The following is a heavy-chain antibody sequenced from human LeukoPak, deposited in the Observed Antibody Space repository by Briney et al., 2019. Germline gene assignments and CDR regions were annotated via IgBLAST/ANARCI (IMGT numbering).Heavy chain of an antibody. V-gene: IGHV4-4*07. Sequence: SETLSLTCTVSGGSISSYYWSWIRQPAGKGLEWIGRIYTSGSTNYNPSLKSRVTMSVDTSKNQFSLKLSSVTAADTAVYYCARGEFFTVSEYYFDYWGQGTLVTVSS. D-gene: IGHD3-10*01. J-gene: IGHJ4*02. CDR1: GGSISSYY. CDR2: IYTSGST. CDR3: ARGEFFTVSEYYFDY.